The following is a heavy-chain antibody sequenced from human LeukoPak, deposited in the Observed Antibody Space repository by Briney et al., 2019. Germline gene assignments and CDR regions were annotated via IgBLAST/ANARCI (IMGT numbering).Heavy chain of an antibody. CDR1: GFTFSTYG. J-gene: IGHJ4*02. D-gene: IGHD5-12*01. CDR3: ARASGYDQYYFDY. V-gene: IGHV3-23*01. CDR2: ISGSGDST. Sequence: GGSLRLSCAASGFTFSTYGIHWVRRAPGKGLEWVSDISGSGDSTYYADSVKGRFTISRDNSKNTLYLQMNSLRAEDTAVYYCARASGYDQYYFDYWGQGTLVTVSS.